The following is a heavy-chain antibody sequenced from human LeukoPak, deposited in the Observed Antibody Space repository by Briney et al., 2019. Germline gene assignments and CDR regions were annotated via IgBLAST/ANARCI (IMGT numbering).Heavy chain of an antibody. CDR3: ARTYSNAFDP. CDR2: IYYTGST. Sequence: PSETLSLTCIVSGGSISRSNYYWSWIRQPPGKGLEWIGYIYYTGSTYYDPSLKSRLTMSIDTSKNRFSLKLSSVTAADTAVYYCARTYSNAFDPWGQGTLVTVSS. D-gene: IGHD2/OR15-2a*01. V-gene: IGHV4-30-4*01. CDR1: GGSISRSNYY. J-gene: IGHJ5*02.